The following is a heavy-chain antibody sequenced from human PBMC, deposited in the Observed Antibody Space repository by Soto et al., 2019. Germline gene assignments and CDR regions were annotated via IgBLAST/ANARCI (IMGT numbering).Heavy chain of an antibody. CDR2: ISSSSVYT. CDR1: GFTFSDYY. CDR3: ARDAPDDSSSTAYYYYGMDV. J-gene: IGHJ6*02. V-gene: IGHV3-11*06. Sequence: GGSLRLSCAASGFTFSDYYMSWIRQAPGKGLEWVSYISSSSVYTNYADSVRGRFTISRDNAKNSLYLQMNSLRAEDTGVYYCARDAPDDSSSTAYYYYGMDVWGQGTTVTVSS. D-gene: IGHD6-6*01.